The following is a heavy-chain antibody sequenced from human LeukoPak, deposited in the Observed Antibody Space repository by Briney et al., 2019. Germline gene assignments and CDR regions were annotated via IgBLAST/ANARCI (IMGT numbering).Heavy chain of an antibody. J-gene: IGHJ4*02. CDR3: YLDFWSGYMSFDY. CDR1: GFTFSSYW. CDR2: IKQDGSEK. D-gene: IGHD3-3*02. Sequence: GGSLRLSCAASGFTFSSYWMSWVRQAPGKGLEWVANIKQDGSEKYYVDSVKGRFTISRDNAKNSLYLQMNSLRAEDTAVYYCYLDFWSGYMSFDYWGQGTLVTVSS. V-gene: IGHV3-7*01.